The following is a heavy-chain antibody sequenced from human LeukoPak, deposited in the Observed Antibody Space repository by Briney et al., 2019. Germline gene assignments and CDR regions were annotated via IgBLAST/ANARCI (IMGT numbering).Heavy chain of an antibody. CDR2: IIPIFGTA. D-gene: IGHD4-17*01. V-gene: IGHV1-69*05. CDR1: GGTFSGYA. Sequence: ASVKVSCKASGGTFSGYAISWVRQAPGQGLEWMGRIIPIFGTANYAQKFQGRVTITTDESTSTAYMELSSLRSEDTAVYYCLVPTTVTTGLREYWGQGNPGHRLL. J-gene: IGHJ4*02. CDR3: LVPTTVTTGLREY.